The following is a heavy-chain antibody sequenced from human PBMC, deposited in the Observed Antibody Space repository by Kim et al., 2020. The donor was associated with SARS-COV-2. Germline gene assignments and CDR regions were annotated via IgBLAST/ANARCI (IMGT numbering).Heavy chain of an antibody. J-gene: IGHJ4*02. D-gene: IGHD3-16*02. Sequence: ASVKVSCKASGYTFTSYDINWVRQATGQGLEWMGWMNPNSGNTGYAQKFQGRVTMTRNTSISTAYMELSSLRSEDTAVYYCARDRIDYDYVWGSYRYRYFGYWGQGTLVTVSS. CDR3: ARDRIDYDYVWGSYRYRYFGY. V-gene: IGHV1-8*01. CDR1: GYTFTSYD. CDR2: MNPNSGNT.